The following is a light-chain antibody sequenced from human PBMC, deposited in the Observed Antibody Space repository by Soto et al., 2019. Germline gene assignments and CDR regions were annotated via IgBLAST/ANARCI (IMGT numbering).Light chain of an antibody. CDR2: GXX. V-gene: IGLV1-40*01. CDR1: SSNIGAGYD. Sequence: QSVLTQPPSVSGAPGQRVTISCTGSSSNIGAGYDVHWYQQLPGTAPKLLIYGXXXXPSGVPDRFSGSKSGTSASLAITGXXXXXXXXXXCQSYDSSLSGSVFGGGTKLTVL. J-gene: IGLJ3*02. CDR3: QSYDSSLSGSV.